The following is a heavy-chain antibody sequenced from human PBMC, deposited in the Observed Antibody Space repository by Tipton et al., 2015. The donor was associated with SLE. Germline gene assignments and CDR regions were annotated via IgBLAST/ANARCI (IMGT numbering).Heavy chain of an antibody. Sequence: RSLRLSCAASGFTFFNYGMHWVRQAPGKGLEWVAFRRYGGIFESYADSVKGRFTISRDNSKNTLYLQMTSLTAADTGQYYCVRGRPFCTGDCFSGWFDPWGLGALVSVSS. CDR1: GFTFFNYG. J-gene: IGHJ5*02. V-gene: IGHV3-33*03. D-gene: IGHD2-21*01. CDR2: RRYGGIFE. CDR3: VRGRPFCTGDCFSGWFDP.